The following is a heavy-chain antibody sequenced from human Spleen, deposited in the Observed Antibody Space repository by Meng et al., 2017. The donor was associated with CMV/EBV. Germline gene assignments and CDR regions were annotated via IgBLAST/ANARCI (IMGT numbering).Heavy chain of an antibody. J-gene: IGHJ5*01. CDR2: FIPMFDTA. D-gene: IGHD1-7*01. CDR3: ARRLMGGTIYDS. Sequence: SVKVSCKASGGTFSNYGFTWVRQAPGQRLEWMGAFIPMFDTANYAQKLQGRVTMTADKSTSTAYMELTSLTSEDTALHYCARRLMGGTIYDSWGQGTLVTVSS. CDR1: GGTFSNYG. V-gene: IGHV1-69*06.